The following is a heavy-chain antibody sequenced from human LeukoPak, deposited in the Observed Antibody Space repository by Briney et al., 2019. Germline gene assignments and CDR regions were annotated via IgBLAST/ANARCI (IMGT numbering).Heavy chain of an antibody. Sequence: SETLSLTCTVSGGSISSSSYYWGWIRQPPGKGLEWIGSIYYSGSTYYNPSLKGRVTISVDTSKNQFSLKLNSVTAADTAVYYCARTTYDSSDYWGQGTLVIVSS. D-gene: IGHD5-12*01. V-gene: IGHV4-39*01. J-gene: IGHJ4*02. CDR3: ARTTYDSSDY. CDR1: GGSISSSSYY. CDR2: IYYSGST.